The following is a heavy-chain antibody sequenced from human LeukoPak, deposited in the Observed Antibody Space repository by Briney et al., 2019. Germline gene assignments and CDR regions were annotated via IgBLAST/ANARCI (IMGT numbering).Heavy chain of an antibody. CDR3: ARGPIVVVPAVHYYYYYMDV. CDR1: GYIFTDYL. D-gene: IGHD2-2*01. V-gene: IGHV1-2*02. Sequence: ASVKVSCKTSGYIFTDYLIHWVRQAPGQGLEWMGWLNPYSGATNFALSFQGRVTMTRDTSISTAYMELSRLRSDDTAVYYCARGPIVVVPAVHYYYYYMDVWGKGTTVTVSS. CDR2: LNPYSGAT. J-gene: IGHJ6*03.